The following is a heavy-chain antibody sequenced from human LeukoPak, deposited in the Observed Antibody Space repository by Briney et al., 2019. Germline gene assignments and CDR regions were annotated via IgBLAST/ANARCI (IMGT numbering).Heavy chain of an antibody. J-gene: IGHJ5*02. V-gene: IGHV3-7*01. CDR1: GFTFSSSW. CDR2: TKQDGSAG. Sequence: GGSLRLSCAASGFTFSSSWMSWVRQAPGKGLEWVAHTKQDGSAGNSVDSVKGRFTISRDNAKNTLDLQMNSLRVEDTAVYYCAGVRSGNWFDPWGQGTLVTVSS. CDR3: AGVRSGNWFDP. D-gene: IGHD7-27*01.